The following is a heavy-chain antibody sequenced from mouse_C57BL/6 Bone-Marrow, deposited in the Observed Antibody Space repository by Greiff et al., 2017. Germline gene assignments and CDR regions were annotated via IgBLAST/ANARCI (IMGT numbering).Heavy chain of an antibody. Sequence: VQLKQSGPVLVKPGASVKMSCKASGYTFTDYYMNWVKQSPGKSLEWIGVINPYNGGTSYNQKFKGKATLTVDKSSSTAYMELNSLTSEDSAVYYCARSGLYGSGYDYAMDYWGQGTSVTVSS. CDR2: INPYNGGT. J-gene: IGHJ4*01. V-gene: IGHV1-19*01. CDR1: GYTFTDYY. D-gene: IGHD1-1*01. CDR3: ARSGLYGSGYDYAMDY.